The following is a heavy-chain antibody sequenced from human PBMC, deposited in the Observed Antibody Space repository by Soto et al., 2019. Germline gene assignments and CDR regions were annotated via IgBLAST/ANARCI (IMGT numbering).Heavy chain of an antibody. J-gene: IGHJ4*02. CDR1: GGRFINYW. D-gene: IGHD6-13*01. CDR2: IYPEDSDT. CDR3: AKLPPRAQQLHRYYFDS. V-gene: IGHV5-51*01. Sequence: GESLKISCKGSGGRFINYWIGWVRQMPGKDLEWIGIIYPEDSDTRYNPSFQGQVTISADRSITTAYLRMSSLKASDTAIYYCAKLPPRAQQLHRYYFDSWGQGTLVTVSS.